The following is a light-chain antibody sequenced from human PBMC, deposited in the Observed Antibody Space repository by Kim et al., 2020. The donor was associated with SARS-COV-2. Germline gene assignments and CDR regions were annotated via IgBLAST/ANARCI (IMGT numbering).Light chain of an antibody. CDR2: GAS. CDR1: QNVNSN. J-gene: IGKJ4*01. Sequence: EIVMTQSPAALSVSPGERATLSCRASQNVNSNLVWYQQKPGQAPRLLIYGASARATGIPDRFSGSGSGTEFTLTIRSLQPEDFAFYYCRRYNNWPRTFFGGAKV. CDR3: RRYNNWPRT. V-gene: IGKV3-15*01.